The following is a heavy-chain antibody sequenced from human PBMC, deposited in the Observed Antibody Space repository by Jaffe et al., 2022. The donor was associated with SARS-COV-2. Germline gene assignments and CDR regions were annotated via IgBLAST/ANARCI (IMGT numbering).Heavy chain of an antibody. J-gene: IGHJ4*02. CDR3: ARLVDVKLFDY. Sequence: QVQLQESGPGLVKPSQTLSLTCSVSGGSISSGHYYWSWIRQPAGKELEWIGRIYSSGTTIYNPSFESRITISLDTSKNQISLTLSSATAADTAVYYCARLVDVKLFDYWGQGTPVTVSS. V-gene: IGHV4-61*02. CDR1: GGSISSGHYY. CDR2: IYSSGTT. D-gene: IGHD3-9*01.